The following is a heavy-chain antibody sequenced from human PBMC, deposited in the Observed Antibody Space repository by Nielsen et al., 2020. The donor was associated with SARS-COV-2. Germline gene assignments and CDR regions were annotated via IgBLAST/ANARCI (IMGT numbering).Heavy chain of an antibody. CDR3: VRDKGRYDFWSGYYMDV. D-gene: IGHD3-3*01. Sequence: WVRQAPGQGLEWMGRINPNSGGTNYAQKFQGRVTMTRDTSISTAYMELSRLRSDDTAVYYCVRDKGRYDFWSGYYMDVWGQGTTVTVSS. CDR2: INPNSGGT. V-gene: IGHV1-2*06. J-gene: IGHJ6*02.